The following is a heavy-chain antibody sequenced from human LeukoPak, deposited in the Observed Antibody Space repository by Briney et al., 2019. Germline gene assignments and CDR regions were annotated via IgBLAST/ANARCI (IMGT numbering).Heavy chain of an antibody. J-gene: IGHJ4*02. Sequence: GRSLRLSCAASGFTFEGCAMHWVRQAPGKGLEWVSSINWDSGYIEYADSVRGRFTISRDNAKNSLYLQMNSLKPGDTALYFCAKEGSVCRNGICRYFDYWGQGTPVAVSS. D-gene: IGHD2-8*01. CDR1: GFTFEGCA. V-gene: IGHV3-9*01. CDR2: INWDSGYI. CDR3: AKEGSVCRNGICRYFDY.